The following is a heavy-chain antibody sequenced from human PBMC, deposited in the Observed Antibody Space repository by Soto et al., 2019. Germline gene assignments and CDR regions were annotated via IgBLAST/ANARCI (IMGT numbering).Heavy chain of an antibody. V-gene: IGHV1-2*02. J-gene: IGHJ4*02. CDR3: ARDLLTPYYGVGTAGVSPADY. Sequence: ASVNVSFTASGYTFTGYYMHWVRQAPGQGLEWMGWINPNSGGTNYAQKFQGRVTMTRDTSISTAYMELSRLRSDDTAVYYCARDLLTPYYGVGTAGVSPADYWGQGTLVTVSS. CDR2: INPNSGGT. CDR1: GYTFTGYY. D-gene: IGHD3-9*01.